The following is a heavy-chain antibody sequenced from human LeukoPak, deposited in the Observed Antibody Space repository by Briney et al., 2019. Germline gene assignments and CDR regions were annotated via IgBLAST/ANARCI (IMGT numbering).Heavy chain of an antibody. Sequence: SETLSLTCTVSGGPIRIYYWSWIRQPPGKGLEWIGYIYYSGSTNYNPSLKSRVTISVDTSKNQFSLKLGSVTAADAAVYYRARAHNAFAVSGPPTMVTVSS. CDR1: GGPIRIYY. CDR3: ARAHNAFAV. V-gene: IGHV4-59*01. CDR2: IYYSGST. J-gene: IGHJ3*01.